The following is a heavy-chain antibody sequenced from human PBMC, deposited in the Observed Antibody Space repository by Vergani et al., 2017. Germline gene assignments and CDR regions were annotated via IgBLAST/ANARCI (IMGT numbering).Heavy chain of an antibody. CDR2: ISYDGSNK. D-gene: IGHD6-19*01. Sequence: VQLVESGGGVVQPGRSLRLSCAASGFTFSSYGMHWVRQAPGKGLEWVAVISYDGSNKYYADSVKGRFTISRDNSKNTLYLQMNSLRAEDTAVYYCARGEGGFSSGWYYLVDYWGQGTLVTVSS. CDR1: GFTFSSYG. V-gene: IGHV3-30*03. J-gene: IGHJ4*02. CDR3: ARGEGGFSSGWYYLVDY.